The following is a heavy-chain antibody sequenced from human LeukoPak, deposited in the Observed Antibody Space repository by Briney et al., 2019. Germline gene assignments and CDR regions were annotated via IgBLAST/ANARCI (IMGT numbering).Heavy chain of an antibody. Sequence: PGGSLRLSCAASGFTFSYYAMNWVRQAPGKGLEWVSGISGSGGSTSYADSVKGRFTISRDNSKNTLYLQMHSLRAEDTAIYYCAKDYSGSGWYRFDPWGQGTLVTVSS. V-gene: IGHV3-23*01. CDR3: AKDYSGSGWYRFDP. CDR1: GFTFSYYA. J-gene: IGHJ5*02. D-gene: IGHD6-19*01. CDR2: ISGSGGST.